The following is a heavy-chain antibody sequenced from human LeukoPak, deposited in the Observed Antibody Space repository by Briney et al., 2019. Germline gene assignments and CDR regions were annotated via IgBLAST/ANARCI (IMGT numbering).Heavy chain of an antibody. CDR1: GFTFYDHG. Sequence: GGSLRLSCAASGFTFYDHGMRWVRHAPGKGLEGGSGISWNGDSTVYADSVKGRFTISRDNAKNSLYLQMNSLRAEDTALYYCAKDSEMITFGEDFDHWRQGPLLTVSS. J-gene: IGHJ4*02. CDR2: ISWNGDST. V-gene: IGHV3-20*04. CDR3: AKDSEMITFGEDFDH. D-gene: IGHD3-16*01.